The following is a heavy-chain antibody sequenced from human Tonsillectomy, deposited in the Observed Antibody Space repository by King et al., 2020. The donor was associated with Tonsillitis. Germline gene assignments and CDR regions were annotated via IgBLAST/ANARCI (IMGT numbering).Heavy chain of an antibody. CDR2: IYPVDSDT. J-gene: IGHJ4*02. D-gene: IGHD6-13*01. CDR1: GYNFARHW. V-gene: IGHV5-51*01. Sequence: QLVQSGEEVKKPGESLKISCKGSGYNFARHWIGWVRQMPGKGLEWMGVIYPVDSDTKYSPSFQGQVSVSVDNSITTAYLQWRSLEATDTGMYYCARQARLRSRWERFDDWGQGTLVTVSS. CDR3: ARQARLRSRWERFDD.